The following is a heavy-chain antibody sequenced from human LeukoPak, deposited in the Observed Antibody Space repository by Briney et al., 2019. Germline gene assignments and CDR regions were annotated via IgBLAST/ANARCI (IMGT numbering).Heavy chain of an antibody. D-gene: IGHD5-12*01. CDR1: GESVSSNTAS. J-gene: IGHJ4*02. V-gene: IGHV6-1*01. CDR3: ARVGDEVAYTRGYLDH. Sequence: SQTLSLTCAISGESVSSNTASWTWIRQSPSRGLEWLGKTYYRSQWFTHYAVSVKSRIIINPDTSKNQVSLQLNSVTPEDTAVYYCARVGDEVAYTRGYLDHWGQGTLVTVSS. CDR2: TYYRSQWFT.